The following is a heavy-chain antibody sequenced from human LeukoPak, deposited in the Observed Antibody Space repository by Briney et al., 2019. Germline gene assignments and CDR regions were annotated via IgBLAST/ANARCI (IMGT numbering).Heavy chain of an antibody. J-gene: IGHJ3*02. D-gene: IGHD3-10*01. V-gene: IGHV3-11*06. Sequence: AGGSLRLSCAASGFTFSDYHMSWIRQAPGKGLEWVSSINSDSNYIYYADSVQGRFTISRDNAKNSLYLQMNSLRAEDTAVYYCAVAYYYGSGDAFDIWGQGTKVTVSS. CDR3: AVAYYYGSGDAFDI. CDR1: GFTFSDYH. CDR2: INSDSNYI.